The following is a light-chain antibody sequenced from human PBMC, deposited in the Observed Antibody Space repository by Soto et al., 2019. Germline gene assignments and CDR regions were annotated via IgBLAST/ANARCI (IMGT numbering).Light chain of an antibody. CDR1: SSDVGSYNR. V-gene: IGLV2-18*01. Sequence: QTVVTQPPSVSGSPGQSVTISCTGTSSDVGSYNRVSWYQQPPGTAPKLIIYEVSNRPSGVSDRFSGSKSGNTASLTISGLQAEDEADYYCSIYTSTPTCVFGTGTKLTVL. CDR3: SIYTSTPTCV. J-gene: IGLJ1*01. CDR2: EVS.